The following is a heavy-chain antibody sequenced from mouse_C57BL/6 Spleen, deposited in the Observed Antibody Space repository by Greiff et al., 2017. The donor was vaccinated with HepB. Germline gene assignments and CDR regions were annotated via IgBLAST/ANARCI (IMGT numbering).Heavy chain of an antibody. J-gene: IGHJ3*01. CDR3: ARGGNYDGNYWFAY. Sequence: DVKLQESGPGLVKPSQSLSLTCSVTGYSITSGYYWNWIRQFPGNKLEWMGYISYDGSNNYKPSLKNRISITRDTSKNQFFLKLNSVTTEDTATYYCARGGNYDGNYWFAYWGQGTLVTVSA. V-gene: IGHV3-6*01. D-gene: IGHD2-1*01. CDR1: GYSITSGYY. CDR2: ISYDGSN.